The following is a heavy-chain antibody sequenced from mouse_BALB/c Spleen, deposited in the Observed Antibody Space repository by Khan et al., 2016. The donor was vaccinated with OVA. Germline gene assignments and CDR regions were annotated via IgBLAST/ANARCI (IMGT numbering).Heavy chain of an antibody. J-gene: IGHJ2*01. CDR1: GFSLSSFG. CDR3: GRDGYYFHY. CDR2: IWAGGDT. V-gene: IGHV2-9*02. Sequence: QVQLKESGPGLVAPSQSLSITCTVSGFSLSSFGIYWVRQPPGKGLEWLGVIWAGGDTNYNSALMSRLSISYNNSTSQTFLNMTRQQTDETGIYYGGRDGYYFHYWGQGTTVTVS.